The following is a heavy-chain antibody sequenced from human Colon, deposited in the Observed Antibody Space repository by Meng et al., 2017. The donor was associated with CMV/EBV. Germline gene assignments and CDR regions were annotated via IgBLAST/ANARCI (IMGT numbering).Heavy chain of an antibody. D-gene: IGHD6-13*01. V-gene: IGHV3-23*01. Sequence: GGSLRLSCAASGFTFSSYSMNWVRQAPRKGLEWVSAITISDGGTYYADSVKGRYAISRDNSKNTLYLQMNSLRAEDTAVYYCAREKRIAAVGTVAFDIWGQGTVVTVSS. CDR3: AREKRIAAVGTVAFDI. J-gene: IGHJ3*02. CDR1: GFTFSSYS. CDR2: ITISDGGT.